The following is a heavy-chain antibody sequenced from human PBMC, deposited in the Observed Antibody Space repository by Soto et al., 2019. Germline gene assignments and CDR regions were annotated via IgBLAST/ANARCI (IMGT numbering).Heavy chain of an antibody. CDR2: INPSGGST. D-gene: IGHD6-19*01. CDR3: AREAVAGTFSRWYYYYMDV. J-gene: IGHJ6*03. CDR1: GYTFTSYY. Sequence: GASVKVSCKASGYTFTSYYMHWVRQAPGQGLEWMGIINPSGGSTSYAQKFQGRVTMTRDTSTSTVYMELSSLRSEDTAVYYCAREAVAGTFSRWYYYYMDVWRKGTTVTVSS. V-gene: IGHV1-46*03.